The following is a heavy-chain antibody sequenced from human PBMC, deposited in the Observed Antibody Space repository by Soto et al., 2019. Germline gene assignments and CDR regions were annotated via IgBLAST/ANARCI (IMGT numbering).Heavy chain of an antibody. CDR3: ARDLYYYYYGMDV. CDR1: GFTFSSYA. V-gene: IGHV3-30-3*01. Sequence: PGGSLRLSCAASGFTFSSYAMHWVRQAPGKGLEWVAVISYDGSNKYYADSVKGRLTISRDNSKNTLYLQMNSLRAEDTAVYYCARDLYYYYYGMDVWGQGTTVTVSS. J-gene: IGHJ6*02. CDR2: ISYDGSNK.